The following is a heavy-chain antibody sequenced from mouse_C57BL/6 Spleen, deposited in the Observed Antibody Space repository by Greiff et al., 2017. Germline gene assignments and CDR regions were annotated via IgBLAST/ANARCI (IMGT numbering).Heavy chain of an antibody. CDR1: GYTFPSYW. V-gene: IGHV1-7*01. D-gene: IGHD3-2*02. J-gene: IGHJ2*01. CDR3: ARSTAQATDY. Sequence: QFQLQHSGAELAKPGASVKLSCTASGYTFPSYWMHWVKQRPGQGLEWIGYINPSSGYTKYNQKFKDKATLTADKSSSTAYMQLSSLTYEDAEVYYCARSTAQATDYWGQGTTLTVSS. CDR2: INPSSGYT.